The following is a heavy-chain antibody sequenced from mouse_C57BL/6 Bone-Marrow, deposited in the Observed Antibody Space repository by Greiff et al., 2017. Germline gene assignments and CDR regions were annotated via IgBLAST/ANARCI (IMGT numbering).Heavy chain of an antibody. CDR1: GYTFTSYW. D-gene: IGHD3-3*01. Sequence: LQQPGAELVRPGSSVKLSCKASGYTFTSYWMDWVKQRPGQGLEWIGNIYPSDSETHYNQKFKDKATLTVDKSSSTAYMQLSSLTSEDSAVYYCARWTAMDYWGQGTSVTVSS. J-gene: IGHJ4*01. CDR3: ARWTAMDY. CDR2: IYPSDSET. V-gene: IGHV1-61*01.